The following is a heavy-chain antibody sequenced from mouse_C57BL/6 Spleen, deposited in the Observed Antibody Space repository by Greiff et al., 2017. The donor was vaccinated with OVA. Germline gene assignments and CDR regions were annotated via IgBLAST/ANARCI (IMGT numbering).Heavy chain of an antibody. Sequence: EVQVVESGGGLVKPGGSLKLSCAASGFTFSSYAMSWVRQTPDKRLEWVATISDGGSYTYYPDNVKGRFTISRDNAKNNLYLQMSHLKSEDTAMYYCAREGIYGSSYWYFDVWGTGTTVTVSS. V-gene: IGHV5-4*01. J-gene: IGHJ1*03. CDR1: GFTFSSYA. CDR2: ISDGGSYT. D-gene: IGHD1-1*01. CDR3: AREGIYGSSYWYFDV.